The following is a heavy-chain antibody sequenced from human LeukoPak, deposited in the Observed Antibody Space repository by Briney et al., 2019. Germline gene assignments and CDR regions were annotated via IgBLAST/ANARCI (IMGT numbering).Heavy chain of an antibody. CDR2: IRFDGSKE. Sequence: GSLRLSCAASGFTFSSYGIHWVRQAPGKGLEWVAFIRFDGSKEYYADSVKGRFTISRDNSKNTLYLQMNSLRAEDTAVYYCAKETGILTYTYGPDYWGQGTLVTVSS. J-gene: IGHJ4*02. CDR3: AKETGILTYTYGPDY. CDR1: GFTFSSYG. D-gene: IGHD5-18*01. V-gene: IGHV3-30*02.